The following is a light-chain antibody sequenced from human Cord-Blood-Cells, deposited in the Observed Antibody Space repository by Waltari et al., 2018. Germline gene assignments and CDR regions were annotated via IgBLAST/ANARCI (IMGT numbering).Light chain of an antibody. CDR3: QQSYSTPPYT. V-gene: IGKV1-39*01. CDR1: QSISSY. J-gene: IGKJ2*01. CDR2: AAS. Sequence: DIQMTQSPSSLSASVGDRVTITCRASQSISSYLNWYQQKPGKAPKLLIYAASSLQSGVPSSFSGGGSGTDFTLTISSLQPEDFATYYCQQSYSTPPYTFGQGTKLEIK.